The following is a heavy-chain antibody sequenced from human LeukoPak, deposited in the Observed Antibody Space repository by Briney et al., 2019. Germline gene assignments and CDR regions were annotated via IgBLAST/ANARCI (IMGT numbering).Heavy chain of an antibody. Sequence: ASVKVSCKASGYTFTGYYMHWVRQAPGKGLEWMGGFDPEDGETIYAQKFQGRVTMTEDTSTDTAYMELSSLRSEDTAVYYCATGILGYDSSGPDYWYFDLWGRGTLVTVSS. D-gene: IGHD3-22*01. CDR2: FDPEDGET. CDR1: GYTFTGYY. CDR3: ATGILGYDSSGPDYWYFDL. V-gene: IGHV1-24*01. J-gene: IGHJ2*01.